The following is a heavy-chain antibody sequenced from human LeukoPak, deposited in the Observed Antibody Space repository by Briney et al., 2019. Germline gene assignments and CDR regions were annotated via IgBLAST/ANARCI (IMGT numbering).Heavy chain of an antibody. CDR1: GGSISSYY. J-gene: IGHJ3*02. D-gene: IGHD3-3*01. Sequence: SETLSLTCTVSGGSISSYYWSWIRQPPGKGLEWIGYIYYSGSTNYNPSLKSRVTISVDRSKNQFSLKLSSVTAADTAVYYCARVSSLDYDFWSGYPTDAFDIWGQGTMVTVSS. V-gene: IGHV4-59*08. CDR3: ARVSSLDYDFWSGYPTDAFDI. CDR2: IYYSGST.